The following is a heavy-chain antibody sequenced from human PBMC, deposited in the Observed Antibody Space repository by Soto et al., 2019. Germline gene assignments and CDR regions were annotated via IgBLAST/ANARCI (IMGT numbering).Heavy chain of an antibody. Sequence: QVQLVQSGAEVKKPGSSVKVSCKASGGTFSSYAISWVRQAPGQVLEWMGGIIPIFGTANYAQKLQCRVTITADETTSTAYMELSSLRSEDTPVYYCAREVVDSSSSSYYYYGMDVWGQGTTVTASS. CDR1: GGTFSSYA. CDR2: IIPIFGTA. V-gene: IGHV1-69*01. D-gene: IGHD6-6*01. CDR3: AREVVDSSSSSYYYYGMDV. J-gene: IGHJ6*02.